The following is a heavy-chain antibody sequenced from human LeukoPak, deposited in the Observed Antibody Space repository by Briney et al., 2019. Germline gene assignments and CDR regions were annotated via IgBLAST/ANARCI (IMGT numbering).Heavy chain of an antibody. CDR2: IYHSGTT. CDR3: ARTWGSSYGYGSFDY. V-gene: IGHV4-30-2*06. Sequence: PSQTLSLTCNVSGGSISSAGYYWSWIRQSPGRGLEWIGYIYHSGTTFYSPSLKSRVTISIDTSKSQFSLTLSAVTAADTAVYYCARTWGSSYGYGSFDYWGQGTLFPVSS. D-gene: IGHD5-18*01. J-gene: IGHJ4*02. CDR1: GGSISSAGYY.